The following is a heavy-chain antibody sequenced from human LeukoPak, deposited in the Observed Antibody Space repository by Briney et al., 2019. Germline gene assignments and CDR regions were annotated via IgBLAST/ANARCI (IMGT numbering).Heavy chain of an antibody. V-gene: IGHV7-4-1*02. J-gene: IGHJ6*03. CDR1: GYTFTSYA. CDR3: ARGELELRLVLSYYYYYMDV. Sequence: ASVKVSCKASGYTFTSYAMNWVRQAPGQGLEWMGWINTNTGNPTYAQGFTGRFVFSLDTSVSTAYLQISSLKAEDTAVYYCARGELELRLVLSYYYYYMDVWGKGTTVTVSS. D-gene: IGHD1-7*01. CDR2: INTNTGNP.